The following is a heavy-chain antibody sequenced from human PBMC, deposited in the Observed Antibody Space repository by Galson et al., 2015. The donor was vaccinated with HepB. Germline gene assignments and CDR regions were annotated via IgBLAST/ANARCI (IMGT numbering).Heavy chain of an antibody. J-gene: IGHJ6*02. CDR2: INHSGST. Sequence: SETLSLTCAVYGGSFSGYYWSWIRQPPGKGLEWLGEINHSGSTNYNPSLKSRVTISVDTSKNQFSLKLSSVTAADTAVYYCARGRTNWGPLFIAYYGMDVWGQGTTVTVSS. CDR1: GGSFSGYY. D-gene: IGHD7-27*01. CDR3: ARGRTNWGPLFIAYYGMDV. V-gene: IGHV4-34*01.